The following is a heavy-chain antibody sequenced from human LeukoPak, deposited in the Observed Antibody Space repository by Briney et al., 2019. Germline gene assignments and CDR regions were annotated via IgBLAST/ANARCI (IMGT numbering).Heavy chain of an antibody. Sequence: GGSLRLSCSASGFTFSSYAMHWVRQAPGKGVEYVSAISSNGGSTYYADSAKGRFTISRDNSKNTLYLQMSSLRAEDTAVYYCVKVYYGDYYGGNAFDIWGQGTMVTVSS. J-gene: IGHJ3*02. D-gene: IGHD4-17*01. CDR1: GFTFSSYA. V-gene: IGHV3-64D*06. CDR2: ISSNGGST. CDR3: VKVYYGDYYGGNAFDI.